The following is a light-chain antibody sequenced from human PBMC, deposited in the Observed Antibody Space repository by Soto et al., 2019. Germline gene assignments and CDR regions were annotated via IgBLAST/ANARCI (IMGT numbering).Light chain of an antibody. J-gene: IGLJ2*01. Sequence: QSVLTQPASVSGSPGQSITISCTGTSSDIGGYNYVSWYQQHPGRAPKLMIYDVSNRPSGVSNRFSGSKSDNTASLTISGLQAEDEADYYCSSYTSTSTLDVVFGGGTKVTVL. CDR3: SSYTSTSTLDVV. CDR1: SSDIGGYNY. V-gene: IGLV2-14*01. CDR2: DVS.